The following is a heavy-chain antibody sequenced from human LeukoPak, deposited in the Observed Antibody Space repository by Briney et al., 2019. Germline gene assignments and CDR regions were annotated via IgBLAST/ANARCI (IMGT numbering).Heavy chain of an antibody. CDR2: IHPSTGNP. J-gene: IGHJ4*02. Sequence: GASVKVSCKASGYTFTGSYMHWVRQAPGQGLEWMGWIHPSTGNPTYAQGFTGRFVFSLDTSVSTTYLQISSLKAEDTAVYYCARAYQRLGDLSLPDYWGQGTLVTVSS. D-gene: IGHD3-16*02. V-gene: IGHV7-4-1*02. CDR3: ARAYQRLGDLSLPDY. CDR1: GYTFTGSY.